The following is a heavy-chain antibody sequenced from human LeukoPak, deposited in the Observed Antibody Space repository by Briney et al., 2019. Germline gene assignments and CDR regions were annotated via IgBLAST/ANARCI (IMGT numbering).Heavy chain of an antibody. CDR1: GFIFGSYS. J-gene: IGHJ4*02. CDR3: ARELGSTWDFDY. D-gene: IGHD1-26*01. CDR2: ISSSSSAI. V-gene: IGHV3-48*02. Sequence: GGSLRLSCAASGFIFGSYSMNWVRQAPGKGLGWVSYISSSSSAIFYADSVKGRFTVSRDNAKNSLYLQMNSPRDEDTAVYYCARELGSTWDFDYWGQGTLVTVSS.